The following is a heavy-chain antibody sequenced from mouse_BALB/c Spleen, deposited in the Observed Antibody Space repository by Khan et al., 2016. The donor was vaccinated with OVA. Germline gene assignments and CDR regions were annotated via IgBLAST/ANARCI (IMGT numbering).Heavy chain of an antibody. CDR3: ARREYYRSGAY. CDR1: EYTFTNYG. CDR2: LHHYPGEP. V-gene: IGHV9-3-1*01. J-gene: IGHJ3*01. Sequence: QIQLVQSGPELKKPGETVKISCKASEYTFTNYGMDWVKQSPGKGLKWMGWLHHYPGEPTSPDAFKGRFAFSLETSASPAYLQINNLKNEDTATYCCARREYYRSGAYWGQGTLVTVSA. D-gene: IGHD2-14*01.